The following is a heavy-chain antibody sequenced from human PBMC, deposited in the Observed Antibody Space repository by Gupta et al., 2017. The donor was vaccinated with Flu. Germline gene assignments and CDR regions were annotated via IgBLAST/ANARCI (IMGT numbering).Heavy chain of an antibody. CDR1: GYSFSNHW. CDR2: IDPRDSYT. CDR3: ARHLETTIVEAFDI. D-gene: IGHD4-4*01. Sequence: EVPLVQSGAEVKKPGESMRLSCKGSGYSFSNHWISWLRQMPGKGLEWMGRIDPRDSYTNYNPSFQGHVTLSSDESITTAYLQWSNLKASDTAIYYCARHLETTIVEAFDIWGQGTVVTVSS. J-gene: IGHJ3*02. V-gene: IGHV5-10-1*01.